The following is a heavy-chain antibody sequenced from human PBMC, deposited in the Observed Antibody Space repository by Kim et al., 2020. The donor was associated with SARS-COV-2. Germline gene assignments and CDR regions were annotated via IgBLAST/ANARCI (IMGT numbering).Heavy chain of an antibody. J-gene: IGHJ4*02. CDR3: ARSGYYYKSEFDY. CDR1: GGPITNYY. D-gene: IGHD1-26*01. Sequence: WETLSLTCTVSGGPITNYYWSWIRQPPGKRLEWIGYIYDSESVTYNPSLKSRVTMSVDSSKNQFSLRLTSVTAADSAMYYCARSGYYYKSEFDYWGQGIQVTVSS. CDR2: IYDSESV. V-gene: IGHV4-4*09.